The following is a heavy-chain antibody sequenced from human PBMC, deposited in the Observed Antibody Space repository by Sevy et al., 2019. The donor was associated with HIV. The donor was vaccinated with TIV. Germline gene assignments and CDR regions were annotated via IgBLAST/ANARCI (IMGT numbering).Heavy chain of an antibody. Sequence: GGSLRLSCAASGFTFSSNAMSWVRQPPGKGLEWASALTGSGANTYYADSVKRRFTISRDNSKNTLYLQMNSLRAEDTAVYYCAKEMPRYGSGRYPFDYWGQGTLVTVSS. CDR2: LTGSGANT. V-gene: IGHV3-23*01. J-gene: IGHJ4*02. D-gene: IGHD3-10*01. CDR1: GFTFSSNA. CDR3: AKEMPRYGSGRYPFDY.